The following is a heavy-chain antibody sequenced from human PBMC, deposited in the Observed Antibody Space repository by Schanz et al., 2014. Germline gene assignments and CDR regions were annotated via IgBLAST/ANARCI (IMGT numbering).Heavy chain of an antibody. CDR3: AIIGVMVAVAGTRADY. J-gene: IGHJ4*02. CDR1: EFTFSSYS. Sequence: EVQLVESGGGLVKPGGSLRLSCEASEFTFSSYSMNWVRQAPGKGLEWVSSISSSSSYIYYADSVKGRFTISRDNAKNSLYLQMNRLRAEDTALYYCAIIGVMVAVAGTRADYWGQGTLVTVSS. V-gene: IGHV3-21*01. CDR2: ISSSSSYI. D-gene: IGHD6-19*01.